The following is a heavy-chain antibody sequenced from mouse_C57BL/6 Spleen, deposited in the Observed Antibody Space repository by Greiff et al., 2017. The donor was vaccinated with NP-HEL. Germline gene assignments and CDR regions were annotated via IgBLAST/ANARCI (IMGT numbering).Heavy chain of an antibody. CDR2: IYPGGGYT. CDR1: GYTFTNYW. V-gene: IGHV1-63*01. Sequence: QVHVKQSGAELVRPGTSVKMSCKASGYTFTNYWIGWAKQRPGHGLEWIGDIYPGGGYTNYNEKFKGKATLTADKSSSTAYMQFSSLTSEDSAIYYCAKGSWYFDVWGTGTTVTVSS. J-gene: IGHJ1*03. CDR3: AKGSWYFDV.